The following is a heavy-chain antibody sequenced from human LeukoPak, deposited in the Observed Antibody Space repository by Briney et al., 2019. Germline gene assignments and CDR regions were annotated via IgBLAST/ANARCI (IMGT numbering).Heavy chain of an antibody. D-gene: IGHD5-24*01. J-gene: IGHJ4*02. V-gene: IGHV3-74*01. CDR3: VRDGDAYNFDF. CDR1: GFTFSSYA. Sequence: PGGSLRLSCAASGFTFSSYAMSWVRQAPGKGLEWVSRIKNDGSYTNYADSVKGRFTISRDNARSTLNLHMISLRAEDTAVYFCVRDGDAYNFDFWGQGVLVTVSS. CDR2: IKNDGSYT.